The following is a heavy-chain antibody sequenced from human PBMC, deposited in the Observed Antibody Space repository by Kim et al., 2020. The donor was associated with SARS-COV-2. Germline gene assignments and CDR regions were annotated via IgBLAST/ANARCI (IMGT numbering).Heavy chain of an antibody. V-gene: IGHV1-3*01. D-gene: IGHD1-1*01. J-gene: IGHJ4*02. Sequence: PKFPGRITITRDTSGSTAYMELSSLRSEDTAVYYCARDGTTRNGGYYFDYWGQGALVTVSS. CDR3: ARDGTTRNGGYYFDY.